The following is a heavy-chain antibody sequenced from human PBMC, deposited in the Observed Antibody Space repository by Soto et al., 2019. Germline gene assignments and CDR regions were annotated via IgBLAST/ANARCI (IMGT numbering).Heavy chain of an antibody. D-gene: IGHD3-10*01. CDR3: ARDDYYGSGSYYRSYYYYYGMDV. Sequence: QVQLVESGGGVVQPGRSLRLSCAASGFTFSSYAMHWVRQAPGKGLEWVAVISYDGSNKYYADSVKGRFTISRDNSKNTLYLQMNSRRAEDTAVYYCARDDYYGSGSYYRSYYYYYGMDVWGQGTTVTVSS. V-gene: IGHV3-30-3*01. CDR1: GFTFSSYA. CDR2: ISYDGSNK. J-gene: IGHJ6*02.